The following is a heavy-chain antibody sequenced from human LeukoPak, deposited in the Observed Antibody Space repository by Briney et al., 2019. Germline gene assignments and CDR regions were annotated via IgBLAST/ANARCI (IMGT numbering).Heavy chain of an antibody. CDR1: GFTFTNYW. CDR3: ARASQSPYCGGDCYDAFDI. V-gene: IGHV3-7*01. Sequence: GGSLRLSCAASGFTFTNYWMSWVRQAPGKGLKLVANIKQDRSEKYYVDSVKGRFTISRDNAKNSLYLQMNSLRAEDTAVYYCARASQSPYCGGDCYDAFDIWGQGTMVTVSS. CDR2: IKQDRSEK. D-gene: IGHD2-21*02. J-gene: IGHJ3*02.